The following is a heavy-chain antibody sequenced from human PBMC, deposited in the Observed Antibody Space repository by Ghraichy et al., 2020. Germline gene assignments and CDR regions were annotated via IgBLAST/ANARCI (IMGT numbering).Heavy chain of an antibody. Sequence: TLSLTCTVSGDSISTYYWSWIRQTPGKGLEWIGSIYHTGSTNYSPSLKSRVAISVDTSKNQFSLNLSSVTAADTAVYYCAVGGAVAGPYLNYWGQGTLVSVSS. J-gene: IGHJ4*02. V-gene: IGHV4-59*01. CDR2: IYHTGST. CDR1: GDSISTYY. D-gene: IGHD6-13*01. CDR3: AVGGAVAGPYLNY.